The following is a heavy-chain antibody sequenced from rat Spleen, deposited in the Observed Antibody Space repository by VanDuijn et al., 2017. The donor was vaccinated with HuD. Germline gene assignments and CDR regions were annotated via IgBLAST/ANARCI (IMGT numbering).Heavy chain of an antibody. J-gene: IGHJ2*01. CDR2: ITNSGGTI. V-gene: IGHV5-25*01. CDR3: TRGYAHY. D-gene: IGHD1-12*03. CDR1: GFTLSNYL. Sequence: EVELVESGGGLVQPGRSMKLSCAASGFTLSNYLMAWVRQAPTKGLEWVASITNSGGTISYPDSVKGRFTISRDNAQSTLYLQMNSLRSEDTATYYCTRGYAHYWGQGVMVTVSS.